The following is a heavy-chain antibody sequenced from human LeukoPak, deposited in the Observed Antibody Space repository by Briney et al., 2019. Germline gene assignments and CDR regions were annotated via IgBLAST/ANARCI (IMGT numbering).Heavy chain of an antibody. V-gene: IGHV3-30*02. CDR2: IQYDGSNE. Sequence: GGSLRLSCAASGFTFSSYGMHWVRQAPGKGLEWVAYIQYDGSNEQYADSVKGRFSISRDSSKNILYLQMNILRAEDTAVYYCAKDRCSNGIGCYYYYMDVWGKGTTVIISS. D-gene: IGHD2-8*01. CDR1: GFTFSSYG. CDR3: AKDRCSNGIGCYYYYMDV. J-gene: IGHJ6*03.